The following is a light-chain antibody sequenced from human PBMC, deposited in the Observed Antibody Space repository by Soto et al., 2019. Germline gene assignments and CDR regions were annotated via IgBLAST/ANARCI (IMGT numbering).Light chain of an antibody. CDR2: KAS. CDR1: QSISSW. V-gene: IGKV1-5*03. Sequence: DIQMTQSPSTLSASVGDRVTITCRASQSISSWLAWYQQKPGKAPKLLIYKASSLESGVPSRFSGSGSGTEFPLTISRLQPDDFATYYCQQYNSYWTFGHGTKVEIK. CDR3: QQYNSYWT. J-gene: IGKJ1*01.